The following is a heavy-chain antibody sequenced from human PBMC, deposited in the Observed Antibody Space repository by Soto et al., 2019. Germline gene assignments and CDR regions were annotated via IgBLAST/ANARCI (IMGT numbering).Heavy chain of an antibody. CDR3: AKDTGRGGGSVFDY. CDR1: GFTFSNYA. CDR2: ISGSGADT. V-gene: IGHV3-23*01. D-gene: IGHD2-15*01. J-gene: IGHJ4*02. Sequence: GCLTPSCAPSGFTFSNYAMSWVRQARGKGLEWVSAISGSGADTYYTESVKGRFTISRDNFKNTLYLQMNSLRAEDTAVYYCAKDTGRGGGSVFDYWGQGTLVTVSS.